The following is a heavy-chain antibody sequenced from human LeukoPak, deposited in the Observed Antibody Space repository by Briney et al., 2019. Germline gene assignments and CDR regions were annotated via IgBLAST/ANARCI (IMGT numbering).Heavy chain of an antibody. D-gene: IGHD2-2*01. CDR3: AKVKYCSSTSCYYFDY. J-gene: IGHJ4*02. V-gene: IGHV3-30*02. Sequence: GGSLRLSCIVSGSTINTFGFHWFRQAPGKGPEWLAFIGHDGNYKHYGDSVRGRFTISRDNSKNTVYLQMNSLRAEDTAVYYCAKVKYCSSTSCYYFDYWGQGTLVTVSS. CDR2: IGHDGNYK. CDR1: GSTINTFG.